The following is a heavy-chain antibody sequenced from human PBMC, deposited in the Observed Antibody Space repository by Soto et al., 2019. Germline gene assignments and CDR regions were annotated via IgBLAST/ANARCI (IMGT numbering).Heavy chain of an antibody. J-gene: IGHJ5*02. CDR3: ARDYYGNQGWFDP. CDR2: IYYSGST. V-gene: IGHV4-59*12. CDR1: GGSISSYY. Sequence: PSETLSLTCTVSGGSISSYYWSWIRQPPGKGLEWIGYIYYSGSTNYNPSLKSRVTISVDTSKNQFSLKLSSVTAADTAVYYCARDYYGNQGWFDPWGQGTLVTVSS. D-gene: IGHD3-10*01.